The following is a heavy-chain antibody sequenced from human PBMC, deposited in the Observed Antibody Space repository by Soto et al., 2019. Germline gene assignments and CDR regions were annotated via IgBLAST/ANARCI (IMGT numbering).Heavy chain of an antibody. J-gene: IGHJ4*02. CDR2: IYYSGST. V-gene: IGHV4-30-4*01. CDR1: GGSISSGDYY. D-gene: IGHD3-22*01. CDR3: ASSDVRITMIVV. Sequence: SETLSLTCTVSGGSISSGDYYWSWIRQPPGKGLEWIGYIYYSGSTYYNPSLKSRVTISVDTSKNQFSLKLSSVTAADTAVYYCASSDVRITMIVVWGQGTLVTVSS.